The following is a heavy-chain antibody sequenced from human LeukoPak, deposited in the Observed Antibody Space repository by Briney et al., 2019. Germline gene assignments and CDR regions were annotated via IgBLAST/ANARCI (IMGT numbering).Heavy chain of an antibody. D-gene: IGHD1-26*01. Sequence: PGGSLRLSRAASGFTFSSYGMHWVRQAPGKGLEWVAVISYDGSNKYYADSVKGRFTISRDNSKNTLYLQMNSLRAEDTAVYYCARDPLPGGPGAYYFDYWGQGTLVTVSS. V-gene: IGHV3-30*19. J-gene: IGHJ4*02. CDR1: GFTFSSYG. CDR2: ISYDGSNK. CDR3: ARDPLPGGPGAYYFDY.